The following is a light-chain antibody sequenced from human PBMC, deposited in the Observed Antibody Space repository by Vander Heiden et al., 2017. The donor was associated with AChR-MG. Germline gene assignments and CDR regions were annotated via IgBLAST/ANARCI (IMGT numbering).Light chain of an antibody. CDR2: RSD. V-gene: IGLV1-44*01. Sequence: QSVVTQPPSASGTPGQRVTISCSGSSSNIGGNTVNWYQQLPGTAPRLLIYRSDQRPSGVPDRFSGSKSGTSASLAIRWLKSEDEADYYCATWDDTLTSWVFGGGTKLTVL. J-gene: IGLJ3*02. CDR3: ATWDDTLTSWV. CDR1: SSNIGGNT.